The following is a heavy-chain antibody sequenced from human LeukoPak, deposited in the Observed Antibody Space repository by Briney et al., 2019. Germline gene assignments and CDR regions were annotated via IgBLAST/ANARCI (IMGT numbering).Heavy chain of an antibody. Sequence: ASVTVSCKASGYTFTSYAMNWVRQAPGQGLEWMGWINTNTGNPTYAQGFTGRFVFSLDTSVSTAYLQISSLKAEDTAVYYCARESGSGSYYKYYYMDVWGKGTTVTVSS. CDR1: GYTFTSYA. CDR2: INTNTGNP. D-gene: IGHD3-10*01. CDR3: ARESGSGSYYKYYYMDV. J-gene: IGHJ6*03. V-gene: IGHV7-4-1*02.